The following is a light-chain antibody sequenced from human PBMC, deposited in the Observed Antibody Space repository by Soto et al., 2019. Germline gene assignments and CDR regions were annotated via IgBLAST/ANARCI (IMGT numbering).Light chain of an antibody. CDR3: QQSYSTLLT. CDR2: AAS. CDR1: QGISSY. V-gene: IGKV1-39*01. J-gene: IGKJ4*01. Sequence: IPFTQSPSSPSSSVGDRVTLTFRASQGISSYLAWYQQKPGKAPKLLIYAASSLQSGVPSRFSGSGSGTDFTLTISSLQPEDFATYYCQQSYSTLLTFGGGTKVDIK.